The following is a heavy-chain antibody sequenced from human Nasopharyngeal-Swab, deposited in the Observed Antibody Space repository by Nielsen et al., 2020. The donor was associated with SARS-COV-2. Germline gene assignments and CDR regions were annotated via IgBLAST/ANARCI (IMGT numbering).Heavy chain of an antibody. D-gene: IGHD6-13*01. CDR2: LYPGDSDT. Sequence: GESLKISCKGSGYRFTNYWTGWVRQMPGKGLEWMGILYPGDSDTRYSPSFQGQVTISADKSITTAYLQWDSLMASDTAMYYCARRDSSSWYGVGAFDIWGQGTMVTVSS. CDR1: GYRFTNYW. CDR3: ARRDSSSWYGVGAFDI. V-gene: IGHV5-51*01. J-gene: IGHJ3*02.